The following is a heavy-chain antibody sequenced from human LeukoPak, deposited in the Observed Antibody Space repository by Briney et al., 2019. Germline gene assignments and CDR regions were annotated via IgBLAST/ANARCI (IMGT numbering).Heavy chain of an antibody. CDR1: GFTFRSHG. Sequence: GGSLRLACAASGFTFRSHGMHWVRQAPGKGLEWVTFIGYDGSNKYFADSVRGRFTISRDNTKNSLYLQMDSLRAEDTAVYYCARKGNAFDFWGQGTMVTVSS. CDR2: IGYDGSNK. CDR3: ARKGNAFDF. D-gene: IGHD3-10*01. J-gene: IGHJ3*01. V-gene: IGHV3-30*02.